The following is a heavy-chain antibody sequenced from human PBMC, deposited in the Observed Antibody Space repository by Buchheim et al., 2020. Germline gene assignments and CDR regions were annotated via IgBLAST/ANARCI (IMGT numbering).Heavy chain of an antibody. J-gene: IGHJ6*02. D-gene: IGHD2-2*01. V-gene: IGHV3-23*01. CDR2: ISGIGGST. Sequence: EVQLLESGGGLVQPGGSLRLSCAASGFTFSSYAMSWVRQAPGTGLEWVSAISGIGGSTYYADSVKGRFTISSDTSKNTLYLQMNSRRAEDTAVYYCAKGGAGYCSSTSCSPYYYGMDVWGQGTT. CDR1: GFTFSSYA. CDR3: AKGGAGYCSSTSCSPYYYGMDV.